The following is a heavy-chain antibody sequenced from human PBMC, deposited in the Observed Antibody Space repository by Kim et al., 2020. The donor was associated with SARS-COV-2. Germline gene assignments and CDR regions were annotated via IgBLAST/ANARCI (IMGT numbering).Heavy chain of an antibody. Sequence: GGSLRLSCAASGFTFSSYGMHWVRQAPGKGLEWVAVISYDGSNKYYADSVKGRFTISRDNSKNTLYLQMNSLRAEDTAVYYCARDMRRYCSGGSCPSDYWGQETLVTVSS. CDR1: GFTFSSYG. V-gene: IGHV3-33*05. CDR2: ISYDGSNK. J-gene: IGHJ4*02. D-gene: IGHD2-15*01. CDR3: ARDMRRYCSGGSCPSDY.